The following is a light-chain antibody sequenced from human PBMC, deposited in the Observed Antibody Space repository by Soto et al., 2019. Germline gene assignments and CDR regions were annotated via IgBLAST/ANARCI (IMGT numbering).Light chain of an antibody. J-gene: IGKJ5*01. V-gene: IGKV3-11*01. CDR2: DAS. CDR3: QQRSNWHTIT. CDR1: QSVSSY. Sequence: EIWLTQSPATLSLSPGERATLSWGASQSVSSYLAWYQQKPGQAPRLLIYDASNRATGIPARFSGSGSATDFTLTISSLQTEDFAVYYCQQRSNWHTITFGQGTRLEI.